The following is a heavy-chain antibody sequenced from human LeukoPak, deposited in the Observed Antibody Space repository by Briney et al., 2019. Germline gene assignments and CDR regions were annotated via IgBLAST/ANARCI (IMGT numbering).Heavy chain of an antibody. V-gene: IGHV3-21*04. Sequence: GGSLRLPCAASGFTFGSYSMNWVRQAPGKGLEWVSSISSSSSYIYYADSVKGRFTISRDNAKNSLYLQMNSLRAEDTAVYYCARRYDRLLIPFYDYWGQGTLVTVSS. CDR3: ARRYDRLLIPFYDY. CDR2: ISSSSSYI. D-gene: IGHD3-22*01. J-gene: IGHJ4*02. CDR1: GFTFGSYS.